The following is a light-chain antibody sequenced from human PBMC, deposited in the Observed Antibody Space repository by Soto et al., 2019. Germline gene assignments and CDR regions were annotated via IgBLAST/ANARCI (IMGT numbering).Light chain of an antibody. CDR1: QSISSY. Sequence: EMVMTQSPATLSVSPGERATLSCRANQSISSYLAWYQQKPGQPPRLLIYVASTRAAGIPARFSGSGSGTEFTLTINSLQSEDFAVYYCQQYKDWPPRFGQGTKVEIK. J-gene: IGKJ1*01. CDR3: QQYKDWPPR. CDR2: VAS. V-gene: IGKV3-15*01.